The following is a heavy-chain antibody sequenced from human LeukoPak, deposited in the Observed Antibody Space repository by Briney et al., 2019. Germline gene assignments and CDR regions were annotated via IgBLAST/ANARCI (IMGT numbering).Heavy chain of an antibody. D-gene: IGHD1-26*01. Sequence: GGSLRLSCAASGFTFSSYAMSWVRQAPGKGLEWVSAIGGSGGSTYYADSVKGRFTISRDNAKKTLYLQMDSLRAEDTAVYYCAKDQERRSLDAGTWDYWGQGTLVTVSP. J-gene: IGHJ4*02. CDR1: GFTFSSYA. CDR3: AKDQERRSLDAGTWDY. V-gene: IGHV3-23*01. CDR2: IGGSGGST.